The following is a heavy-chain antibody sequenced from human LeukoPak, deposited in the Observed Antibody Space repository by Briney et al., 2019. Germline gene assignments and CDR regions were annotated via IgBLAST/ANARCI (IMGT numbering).Heavy chain of an antibody. J-gene: IGHJ5*02. Sequence: SETLSLTCTVSGGSINSYYWSWIRQPPGKGLEWIGYVYYSGSTYYNPSLKSRVTISVDTSKNQFSLKLSSVTAADTAVYYCARFVPEFDPWGQGTLVTVSS. CDR1: GGSINSYY. D-gene: IGHD2-8*01. CDR3: ARFVPEFDP. V-gene: IGHV4-59*12. CDR2: VYYSGST.